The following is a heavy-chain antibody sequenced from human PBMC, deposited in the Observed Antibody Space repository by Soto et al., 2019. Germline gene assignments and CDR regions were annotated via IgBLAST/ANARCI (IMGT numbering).Heavy chain of an antibody. V-gene: IGHV3-15*01. Sequence: GSLRLSCVASGFNLSHPWMTWVRQAAGKGLEWVGRIKSKTDGGTADYAAPVKGRATISRDDSKNTVYLQMNSLKTEDTAVYYCTTGIYYDILTGYHNVAYWGQGALVTVSS. D-gene: IGHD3-9*01. CDR1: GFNLSHPW. CDR2: IKSKTDGGTA. CDR3: TTGIYYDILTGYHNVAY. J-gene: IGHJ4*02.